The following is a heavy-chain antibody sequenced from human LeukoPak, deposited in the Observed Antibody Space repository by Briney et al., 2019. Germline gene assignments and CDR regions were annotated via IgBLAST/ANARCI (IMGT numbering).Heavy chain of an antibody. CDR3: ARGGDGYNPLAD. CDR1: GGSISSYY. Sequence: PSETLSLTCTVSGGSISSYYWTWIRQPAGKGLEWIGRIYSSGSTNFNPSLKSRVTMSVDTSKNQFSLRLNSVTAADTAVYYCARGGDGYNPLADWGQGTLVTVSS. D-gene: IGHD5-24*01. J-gene: IGHJ4*02. CDR2: IYSSGST. V-gene: IGHV4-4*07.